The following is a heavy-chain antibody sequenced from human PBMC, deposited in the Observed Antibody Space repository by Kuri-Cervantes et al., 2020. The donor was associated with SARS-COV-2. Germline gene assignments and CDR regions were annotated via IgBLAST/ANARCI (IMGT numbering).Heavy chain of an antibody. CDR3: ARGQRYCSSTSCYTGVQYYYYYYGMDV. CDR1: GGTFSSYA. D-gene: IGHD2-2*02. V-gene: IGHV1-18*01. J-gene: IGHJ6*02. Sequence: ASVKVSCKASGGTFSSYAISWVRQAPGQGLEWMGWISAYNGNTNYAQKLQGRVTMTTDTSTSTAYMELRSLRSDDTAVYYCARGQRYCSSTSCYTGVQYYYYYYGMDVWGQGTTVTVSS. CDR2: ISAYNGNT.